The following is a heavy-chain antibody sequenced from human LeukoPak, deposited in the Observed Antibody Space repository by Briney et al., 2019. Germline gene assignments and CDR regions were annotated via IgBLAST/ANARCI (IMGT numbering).Heavy chain of an antibody. CDR1: GFTFSSYS. V-gene: IGHV3-21*01. J-gene: IGHJ6*03. D-gene: IGHD3-10*01. CDR3: ARDNYYGSGSYYYMDV. Sequence: GGSLRLSCAASGFTFSSYSMSWVRQAPGKGLEWVSSISSSSSYIYYADSVKGRFTISRDNAKNSLYLQMNSLRAEDTAVYYCARDNYYGSGSYYYMDVWGKGTTVTISS. CDR2: ISSSSSYI.